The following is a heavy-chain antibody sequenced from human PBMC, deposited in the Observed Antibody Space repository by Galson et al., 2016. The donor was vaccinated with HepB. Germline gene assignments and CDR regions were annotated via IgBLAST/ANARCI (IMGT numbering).Heavy chain of an antibody. J-gene: IGHJ3*02. D-gene: IGHD6-25*01. CDR3: ARPSGKESGGFDI. CDR2: TRNKVNSYTT. V-gene: IGHV3-72*01. CDR1: GFRFSEHY. Sequence: SLRLSCAASGFRFSEHYMDWVRQAPGKGLEWVGRTRNKVNSYTTEYAASVKGRFTITRDDSKTSLYLQMNSLKTEDTALYYCARPSGKESGGFDIWGQGTMVTVSS.